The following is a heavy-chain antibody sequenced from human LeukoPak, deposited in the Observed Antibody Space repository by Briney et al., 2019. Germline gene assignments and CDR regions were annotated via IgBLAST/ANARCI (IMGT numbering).Heavy chain of an antibody. V-gene: IGHV1-8*01. CDR3: ARTAGPHDAFDI. J-gene: IGHJ3*02. Sequence: ASVKVSCKASGYTFTSYDINWVRQATGQGLEWMGWMNPNSGNTGYAQKFQGRVTMTRDTSTSTVYMELSSLRSEDTAVYYCARTAGPHDAFDIWGQGTMVTVSS. D-gene: IGHD6-13*01. CDR2: MNPNSGNT. CDR1: GYTFTSYD.